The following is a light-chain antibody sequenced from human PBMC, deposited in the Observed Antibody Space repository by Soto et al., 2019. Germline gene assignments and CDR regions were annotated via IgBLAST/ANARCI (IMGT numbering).Light chain of an antibody. CDR2: GAS. Sequence: EIVMTQSPDTLSVSPGERVTLSCRASQSVSNNLAWYQQKPGQAPRLLIYGASTRATGIPARFSGSGSGTEFSLIISSLQSEDFAVYYCQHYNNWPPFSFGQGTKLEIK. J-gene: IGKJ2*03. CDR1: QSVSNN. V-gene: IGKV3-15*01. CDR3: QHYNNWPPFS.